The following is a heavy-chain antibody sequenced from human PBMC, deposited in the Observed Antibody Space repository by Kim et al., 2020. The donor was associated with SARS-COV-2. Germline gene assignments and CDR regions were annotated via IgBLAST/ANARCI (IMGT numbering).Heavy chain of an antibody. CDR3: AWGTQQLLPFDL. Sequence: GGSLRLSCAASGFTFSSYAMHWVRQAPGKGLEWVAVIWYDGSNKYYADSVKGRFTISRDNSKNTLYLQMNSLRAEDTAVYYCAWGTQQLLPFDLWGRGTLVTVSS. CDR2: IWYDGSNK. CDR1: GFTFSSYA. J-gene: IGHJ2*01. D-gene: IGHD6-13*01. V-gene: IGHV3-33*01.